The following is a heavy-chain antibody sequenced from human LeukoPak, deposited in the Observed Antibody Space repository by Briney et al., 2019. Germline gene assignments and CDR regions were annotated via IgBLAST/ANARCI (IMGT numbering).Heavy chain of an antibody. CDR1: GGSISSYY. J-gene: IGHJ6*03. CDR3: ARESSGWAVRYYYYYMDV. Sequence: PSETLSLTCNVSGGSISSYYWTWIRQPPGKGLEWVGYMYSSGSTDYNPSLKSRVTISLDTSKRQISLKLTSVTAADTAVYYCARESSGWAVRYYYYYMDVWGKGTTVTVSS. D-gene: IGHD6-19*01. V-gene: IGHV4-59*01. CDR2: MYSSGST.